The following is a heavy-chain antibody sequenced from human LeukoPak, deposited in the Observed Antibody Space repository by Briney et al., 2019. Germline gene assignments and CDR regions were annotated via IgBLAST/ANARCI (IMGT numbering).Heavy chain of an antibody. Sequence: GGSLRLSCAASGFSLGIYWMTWVRQSPGKGPEWVARINPDGSVISYVDSVRGRFTISRDNAKNSLFLQMNSLRAEDTAVYYCAREGWGTLHDYWGQGVLVTVSS. CDR2: INPDGSVI. CDR1: GFSLGIYW. V-gene: IGHV3-7*01. J-gene: IGHJ4*02. D-gene: IGHD2-8*02. CDR3: AREGWGTLHDY.